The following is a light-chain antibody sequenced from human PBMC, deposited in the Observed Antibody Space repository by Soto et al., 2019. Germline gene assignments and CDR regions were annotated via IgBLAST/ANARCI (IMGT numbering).Light chain of an antibody. CDR2: DSS. V-gene: IGKV1-39*01. J-gene: IGKJ1*01. Sequence: DIQLTQSPSSLSASVGDRITITCRASQSISTYLNWYQQKPGEAPTLLVYDSSTLQSGVPSRFSDSGFGAEFTLTVSSLQPEDFATYYCQQSYSNPTWTFGQGTKVEIK. CDR1: QSISTY. CDR3: QQSYSNPTWT.